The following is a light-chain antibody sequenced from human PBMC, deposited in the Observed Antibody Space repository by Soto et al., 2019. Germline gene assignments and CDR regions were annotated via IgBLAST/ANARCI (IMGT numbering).Light chain of an antibody. V-gene: IGLV1-51*01. Sequence: QAVLTQPPSMSAAPGQKVTISCSGSSSNFGSNYVSWYQQLPGTAPKLLIYDNNKRPSGIPDRFSGSKSGTSATLGITGLQTGDEADYYCGTWDSSLSAGVFGGGTKVTVL. J-gene: IGLJ3*02. CDR2: DNN. CDR1: SSNFGSNY. CDR3: GTWDSSLSAGV.